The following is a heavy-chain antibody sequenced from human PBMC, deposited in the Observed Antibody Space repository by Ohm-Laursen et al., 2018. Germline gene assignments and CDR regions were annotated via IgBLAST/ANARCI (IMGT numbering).Heavy chain of an antibody. D-gene: IGHD2-2*02. CDR3: ARWGYCSSTSCYTDYYYYGMDV. Sequence: ASVKVSCKASGYTFTSYDINWVRQATGQGLEWMGWMNPNSGNTGYAQKFQGRVTMTRNTSISTAYMELSSLRSEDTAVYYCARWGYCSSTSCYTDYYYYGMDVWGQGTTVTVSS. CDR2: MNPNSGNT. J-gene: IGHJ6*02. CDR1: GYTFTSYD. V-gene: IGHV1-8*01.